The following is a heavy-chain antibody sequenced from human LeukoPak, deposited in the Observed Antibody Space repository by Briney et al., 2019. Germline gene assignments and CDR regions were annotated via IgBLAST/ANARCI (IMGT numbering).Heavy chain of an antibody. J-gene: IGHJ5*02. V-gene: IGHV4-39*01. D-gene: IGHD6-19*01. CDR1: GGSISSSYYY. CDR2: VYYSGST. CDR3: ARHLTAVAWVVRFDP. Sequence: PSETLSLTCTVSGGSISSSYYYWGWIRQPPGKGLEWIGSVYYSGSTYHNPSLKSRVTISVDTSKNQFSLKLNSVTAVDTAVYYCARHLTAVAWVVRFDPWGQGTLVTVSS.